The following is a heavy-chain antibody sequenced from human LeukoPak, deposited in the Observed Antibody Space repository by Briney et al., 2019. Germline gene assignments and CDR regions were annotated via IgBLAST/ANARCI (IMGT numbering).Heavy chain of an antibody. CDR2: INPNSGGT. CDR3: ARGEIAAAGTGFFGY. J-gene: IGHJ4*02. CDR1: GYTFTDSY. D-gene: IGHD6-13*01. Sequence: ASVKVSCKTSGYTFTDSYIHWVRQAPGQGLEWMGWINPNSGGTNYAQKFQGRVTMTRDTSISTAYMELSRLRSDDTAVYYCARGEIAAAGTGFFGYWGQGTLVTVSS. V-gene: IGHV1-2*02.